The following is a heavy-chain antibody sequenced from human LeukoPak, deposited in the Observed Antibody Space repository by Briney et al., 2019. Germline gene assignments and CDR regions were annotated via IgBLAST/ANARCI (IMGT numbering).Heavy chain of an antibody. CDR3: AREDVTGEPGGLDY. J-gene: IGHJ4*02. CDR1: GGSISSYY. V-gene: IGHV4-59*08. CDR2: IYYSGST. Sequence: SETLSLTCTVSGGSISSYYWSWIRQPPGKGLEWIGYIYYSGSTNYNPSLKSRVTISVDTSKNQFSLKLSSVTAADTAVYYCAREDVTGEPGGLDYWGQGTLVTVSS. D-gene: IGHD7-27*01.